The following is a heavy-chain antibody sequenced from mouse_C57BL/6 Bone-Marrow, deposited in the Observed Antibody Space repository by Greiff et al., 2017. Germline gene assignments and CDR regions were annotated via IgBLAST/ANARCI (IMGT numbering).Heavy chain of an antibody. CDR1: GFTFSDYG. CDR2: ISSGSSTI. V-gene: IGHV5-17*01. CDR3: ARQKAGLRRGFAY. J-gene: IGHJ3*01. D-gene: IGHD2-4*01. Sequence: EVQLQQSGGGLVKPGGSLKLSCAASGFTFSDYGMHWVRQAPEKGLEWVAYISSGSSTIYYADTVKGRFTISRDNAKNTLFLQMTSLRSEDTAIYYCARQKAGLRRGFAYWGQGTLVTVSA.